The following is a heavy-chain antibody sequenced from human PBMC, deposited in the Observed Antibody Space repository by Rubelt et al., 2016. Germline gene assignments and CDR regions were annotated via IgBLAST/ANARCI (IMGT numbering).Heavy chain of an antibody. CDR2: IYYSGST. CDR1: GGSVSSGSYY. V-gene: IGHV4-61*01. D-gene: IGHD3-3*01. J-gene: IGHJ4*02. Sequence: QVQLQESGPGLVKPSETLSLTCTVSGGSVSSGSYYWSWIRQPPGKGLEWIGYIYYSGSTNYNPSLKSRVTISVDTAKNQLSLKLSSVTAADTAVYYCARGDRGVIGLFDYWGQGTLVTVSS. CDR3: ARGDRGVIGLFDY.